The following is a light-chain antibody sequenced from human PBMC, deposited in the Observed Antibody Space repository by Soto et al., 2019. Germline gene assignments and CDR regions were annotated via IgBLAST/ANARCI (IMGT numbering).Light chain of an antibody. CDR3: TSFTSASTQV. J-gene: IGLJ2*01. CDR2: DVS. Sequence: QSVLTQPASVSGSPGQSITISCTGTSSDVGAYNYVSWYQQHPGKAPKLMIYDVSNRPSGVSNRFSGSKSGNTASLTISGLQDEDEADYYCTSFTSASTQVFGGGTKLTVL. V-gene: IGLV2-14*01. CDR1: SSDVGAYNY.